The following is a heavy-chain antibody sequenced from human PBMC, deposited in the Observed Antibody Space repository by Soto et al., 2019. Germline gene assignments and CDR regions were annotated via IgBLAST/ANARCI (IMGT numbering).Heavy chain of an antibody. V-gene: IGHV4-34*01. CDR2: INHSGST. Sequence: PSETLSLTCAVYGGSFSGYYWSWIRQPPGKGLEWIGEINHSGSTNYNPSLKSRVTISVDTSKNQFSLKLSSVTAADTAVYYCARGSPAGTPRYCSSTSCYSTVNYYYYMDVWGKGTTVTVSS. D-gene: IGHD2-2*02. J-gene: IGHJ6*03. CDR1: GGSFSGYY. CDR3: ARGSPAGTPRYCSSTSCYSTVNYYYYMDV.